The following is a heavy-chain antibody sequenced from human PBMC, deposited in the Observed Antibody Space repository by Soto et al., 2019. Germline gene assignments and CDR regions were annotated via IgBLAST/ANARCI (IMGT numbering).Heavy chain of an antibody. V-gene: IGHV1-69*06. Sequence: SVKVSCKASGGTFSSYAISWVRQAPGQGLEWMGGIIPIFGTANYAQKFQGRVTITADKSTSTAYMELSSLRSEDTAVYYFASGNYYDSNPTPRFQHWGQGTLVTVSS. J-gene: IGHJ1*01. D-gene: IGHD3-22*01. CDR2: IIPIFGTA. CDR3: ASGNYYDSNPTPRFQH. CDR1: GGTFSSYA.